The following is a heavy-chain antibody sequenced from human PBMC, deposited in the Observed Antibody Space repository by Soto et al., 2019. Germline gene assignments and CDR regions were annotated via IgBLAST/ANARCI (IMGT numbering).Heavy chain of an antibody. CDR2: IYYSGST. CDR3: ARDLVQLSYYYGMDV. V-gene: IGHV4-31*03. Sequence: KASETLSLTCTVSGGSISSGGYYWSWIRQHPGKGLEWIGYIYYSGSTYYNPSLKSRVTISVDTSKNQFSLKLSSVTAADTAVYYCARDLVQLSYYYGMDVWGQGTTVTVSS. D-gene: IGHD6-6*01. J-gene: IGHJ6*02. CDR1: GGSISSGGYY.